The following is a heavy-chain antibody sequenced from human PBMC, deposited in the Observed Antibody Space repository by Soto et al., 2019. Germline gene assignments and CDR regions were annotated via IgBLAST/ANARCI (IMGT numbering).Heavy chain of an antibody. V-gene: IGHV1-69*01. CDR3: ARSQGSSTSLEIYYYYYYGMDV. J-gene: IGHJ6*02. CDR1: GGTFSSYA. D-gene: IGHD2-2*01. Sequence: QVQLVQSGAEVKKPGSSVKVSCKASGGTFSSYAISWVRQAPGQGLEWMGGIIPTSETTNYAQKFQGRVTITADESKSTAYMELSSLRPEDTAVYYCARSQGSSTSLEIYYYYYYGMDVWGQGTTVTVSS. CDR2: IIPTSETT.